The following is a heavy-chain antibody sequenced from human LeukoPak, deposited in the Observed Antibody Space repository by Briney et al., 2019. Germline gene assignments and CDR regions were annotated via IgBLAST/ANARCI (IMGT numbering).Heavy chain of an antibody. J-gene: IGHJ5*02. D-gene: IGHD2-2*02. CDR2: IKRKTDGGTT. CDR1: GFTFSNAW. Sequence: GGSLRLSRAASGFTFSNAWMSWVRQAPGKGLEWVGRIKRKTDGGTTDYAAPVKGRFTISRDDSKNTLYLQMNSLKTEDTAVYYCTTTDLRGDIVVVPAAIDGGPWGQGTLVTVSS. V-gene: IGHV3-15*01. CDR3: TTTDLRGDIVVVPAAIDGGP.